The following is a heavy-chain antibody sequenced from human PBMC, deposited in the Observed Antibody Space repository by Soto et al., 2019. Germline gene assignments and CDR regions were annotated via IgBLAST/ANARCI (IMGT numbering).Heavy chain of an antibody. V-gene: IGHV1-8*01. CDR1: GYTFTSYD. D-gene: IGHD6-6*01. CDR3: ASAYSSSSHYYYGMDV. Sequence: ASVKVSCKASGYTFTSYDINWVRQATGQGLEWMGWMNPNSGNTGYAQKFQGRVTMTRNTSISTAYMELSSLRSEDTAVYYCASAYSSSSHYYYGMDVWGQGTTVTVSS. CDR2: MNPNSGNT. J-gene: IGHJ6*02.